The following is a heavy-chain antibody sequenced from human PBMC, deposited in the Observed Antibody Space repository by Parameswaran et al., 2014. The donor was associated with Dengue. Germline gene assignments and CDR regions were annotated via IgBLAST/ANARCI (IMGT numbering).Heavy chain of an antibody. Sequence: WIRQPPGKGLEWVSAISGSGGSTYYADSVKGRFTISRDNSKNTLYLQMNSLRAEDTAVYYCAKDERGWGQYYFDYWGQGTLVTVSS. CDR3: AKDERGWGQYYFDY. D-gene: IGHD2-21*02. J-gene: IGHJ4*02. V-gene: IGHV3-23*01. CDR2: ISGSGGST.